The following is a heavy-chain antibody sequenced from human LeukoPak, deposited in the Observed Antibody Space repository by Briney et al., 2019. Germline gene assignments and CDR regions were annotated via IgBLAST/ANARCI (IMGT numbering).Heavy chain of an antibody. V-gene: IGHV4-59*01. CDR3: AGMTAEEYFQH. D-gene: IGHD2-21*02. CDR2: IFYSGST. CDR1: GDSIRRYY. Sequence: SETLSLTCSVSGDSIRRYYWSWIRQPPGKGLEWIGYIFYSGSTNYNPSLKSRVTISVDTSKNQFSLKLSSVTAADTAVCFCAGMTAEEYFQHWGQGTLVTVSS. J-gene: IGHJ1*01.